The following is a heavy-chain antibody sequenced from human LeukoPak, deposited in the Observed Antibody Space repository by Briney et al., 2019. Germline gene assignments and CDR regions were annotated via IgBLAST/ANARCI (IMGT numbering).Heavy chain of an antibody. CDR1: GFTFSSYS. V-gene: IGHV3-21*01. J-gene: IGHJ4*02. CDR2: ISSSSSYI. CDR3: AREVPFGGSGGYYLDY. D-gene: IGHD3-16*01. Sequence: GGSLRLSCAASGFTFSSYSMNWVRQAPGKGLEWVSSISSSSSYIYYADSVKGRFTISRDNAKNSLYLQMNSLRAEDTAVYYCAREVPFGGSGGYYLDYWGQGTLVTVSS.